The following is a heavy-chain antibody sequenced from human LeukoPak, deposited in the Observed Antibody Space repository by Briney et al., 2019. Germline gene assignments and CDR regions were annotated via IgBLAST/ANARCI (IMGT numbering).Heavy chain of an antibody. Sequence: PGGSLRLSCAASGFTFSSYAMSWVRQAPGKGLEWVSGVTNSGDITYYADSMKGRFTISRDNSKNTLYLQMNSLRADDTAVYYCAKNLYYDILTTWDYWGQGTLVTVSS. CDR1: GFTFSSYA. J-gene: IGHJ4*02. CDR3: AKNLYYDILTTWDY. D-gene: IGHD3-9*01. V-gene: IGHV3-23*05. CDR2: VTNSGDIT.